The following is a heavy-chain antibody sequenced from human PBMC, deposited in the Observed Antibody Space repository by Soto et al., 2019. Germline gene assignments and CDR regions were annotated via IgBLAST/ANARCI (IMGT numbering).Heavy chain of an antibody. CDR3: AREEYYYGSGAFFDY. D-gene: IGHD3-10*01. CDR1: GGTFSSYT. V-gene: IGHV1-69*08. J-gene: IGHJ4*02. Sequence: QVQLVQSGAEVKKPGSSVKVSCKASGGTFSSYTISWVRQAPGQGLEWMGRIIPILGIANYAQKFKGRVTMTADKSTSTAYMELSSLRSEDTAVYYCAREEYYYGSGAFFDYWGQGTLVTVSS. CDR2: IIPILGIA.